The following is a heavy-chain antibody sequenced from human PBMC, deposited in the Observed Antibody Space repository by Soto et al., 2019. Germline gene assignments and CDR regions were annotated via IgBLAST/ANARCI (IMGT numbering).Heavy chain of an antibody. D-gene: IGHD3-16*01. CDR2: IYYGGST. CDR1: GGSISSGGYY. CDR3: AREGGRYYAMDV. J-gene: IGHJ6*02. Sequence: QVQLQESGPGLVKPSQTLFLTCTVSGGSISSGGYYWSWIRQHPGKGLEWIGNIYYGGSTNYNPSLKSRLNISVDASKNQFALKLSSVTAADTAVYYCAREGGRYYAMDVWGQGTTVTVSS. V-gene: IGHV4-31*03.